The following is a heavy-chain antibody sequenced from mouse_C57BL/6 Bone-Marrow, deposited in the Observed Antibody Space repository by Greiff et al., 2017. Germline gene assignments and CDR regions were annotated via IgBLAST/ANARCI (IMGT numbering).Heavy chain of an antibody. V-gene: IGHV1-26*01. CDR3: ARGGNYV. J-gene: IGHJ1*03. D-gene: IGHD2-1*01. CDR2: INPNNGGT. CDR1: GYTFTDYY. Sequence: EVQLQQSGPELVKPGASVKISCKASGYTFTDYYMNWVKQSHGKSLEWIGDINPNNGGTSYNQKFKGKATLTVDKSSRTAYMELRSLTSEDSAVYYCARGGNYVWGTGTTVTVSS.